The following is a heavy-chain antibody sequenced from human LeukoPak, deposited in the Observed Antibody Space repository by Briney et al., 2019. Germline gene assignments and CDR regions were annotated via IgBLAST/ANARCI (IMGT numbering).Heavy chain of an antibody. Sequence: GGSLRLSCAASGFTFSNAWMNWVRQAPGKGLEWVGRIKSKTDGGTTDYAAPVKGRFTISRDDSKNTLYLQMNSLKTEDTAVYYCTTLYYDILTGYYEGFGYWGQGTLVTVPS. D-gene: IGHD3-9*01. CDR2: IKSKTDGGTT. V-gene: IGHV3-15*07. CDR1: GFTFSNAW. J-gene: IGHJ4*02. CDR3: TTLYYDILTGYYEGFGY.